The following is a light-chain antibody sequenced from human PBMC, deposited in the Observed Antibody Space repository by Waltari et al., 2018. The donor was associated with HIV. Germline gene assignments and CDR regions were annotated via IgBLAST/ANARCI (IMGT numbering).Light chain of an antibody. CDR3: SSYTSSSTLL. Sequence: QSALTQPASVSGSPGQSITISCTGPSSDVGGYHYVSWYQQPPGKAPKPMIYEVSNRPSGVSNRFSGSKSGNTASLTISGLQAEDEADYYCSSYTSSSTLLFGGGTKLTVL. V-gene: IGLV2-14*01. CDR1: SSDVGGYHY. CDR2: EVS. J-gene: IGLJ2*01.